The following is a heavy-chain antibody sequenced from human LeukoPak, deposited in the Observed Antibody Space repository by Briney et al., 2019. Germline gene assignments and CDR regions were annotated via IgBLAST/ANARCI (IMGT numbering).Heavy chain of an antibody. V-gene: IGHV4-59*12. CDR2: MYYSGST. Sequence: SETLSLTCTVSGGSISNYYWSWIRQPPGKGLEWIGYMYYSGSTNYNPSLKSRVTISADTSKNQFSLKLSSVTAADTAVYYCARGVAGGYWYYYYYYMDVWDKGTTVTVSS. CDR1: GGSISNYY. J-gene: IGHJ6*03. D-gene: IGHD3-22*01. CDR3: ARGVAGGYWYYYYYYMDV.